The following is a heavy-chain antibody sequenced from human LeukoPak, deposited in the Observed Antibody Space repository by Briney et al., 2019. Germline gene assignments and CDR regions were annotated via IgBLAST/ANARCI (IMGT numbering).Heavy chain of an antibody. V-gene: IGHV4-61*02. CDR2: IYTSGST. Sequence: SETLSLTCTVSGGSISSGSYYWSWIRQPAGKGLEWIGRIYTSGSTNYNPSLKSRVTISVDTSKNQFSLKLSSVTAADTAVYYCASSSSFDIWGQGTMVTVSS. J-gene: IGHJ3*02. D-gene: IGHD2-2*01. CDR3: ASSSSFDI. CDR1: GGSISSGSYY.